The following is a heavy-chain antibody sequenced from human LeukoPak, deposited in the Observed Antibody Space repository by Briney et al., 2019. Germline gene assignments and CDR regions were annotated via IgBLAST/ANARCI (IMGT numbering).Heavy chain of an antibody. CDR3: AKEKSQSGGNTLGFFDY. Sequence: GGSLRLSCAASGFTFSDYYMSWIRQAPGKGPEWVSYISSSGSTIYYADSVKGRFTISRDNSKNTLYLQMNSLRAEDTAVYYCAKEKSQSGGNTLGFFDYWGQGTLVTVSS. V-gene: IGHV3-11*01. CDR2: ISSSGSTI. J-gene: IGHJ4*02. D-gene: IGHD4-23*01. CDR1: GFTFSDYY.